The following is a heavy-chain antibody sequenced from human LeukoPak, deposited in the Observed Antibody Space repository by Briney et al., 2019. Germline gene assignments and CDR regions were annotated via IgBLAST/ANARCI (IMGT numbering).Heavy chain of an antibody. J-gene: IGHJ4*02. V-gene: IGHV3-21*01. Sequence: PGGSLRLSXAASGFTFSSYSMNWVRQAPGKGLEWVSSISSSSSYIDYADSVKGRFTISRDNAKNSLYLQMNSLRAEDTAVYYCARDWAVAGKGYYFDYWGQGTLVTVSS. CDR1: GFTFSSYS. D-gene: IGHD6-19*01. CDR3: ARDWAVAGKGYYFDY. CDR2: ISSSSSYI.